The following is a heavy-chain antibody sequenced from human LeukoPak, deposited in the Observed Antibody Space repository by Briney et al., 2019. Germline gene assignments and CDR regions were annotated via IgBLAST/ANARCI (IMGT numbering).Heavy chain of an antibody. V-gene: IGHV4-31*03. CDR3: ARSTNDFWSGYFDY. J-gene: IGHJ4*02. Sequence: SETLSLTCTVSGGSVSSGGYYWIWIRQHPGKGLEWIGYIYYSGSTYYSPSLKSRVTISLDTSKNQFSLRLSSVTAADTAVYYCARSTNDFWSGYFDYWGQGTLVTVSS. CDR1: GGSVSSGGYY. CDR2: IYYSGST. D-gene: IGHD3-3*01.